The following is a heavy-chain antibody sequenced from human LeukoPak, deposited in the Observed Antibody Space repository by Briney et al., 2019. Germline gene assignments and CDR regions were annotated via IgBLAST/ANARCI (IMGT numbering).Heavy chain of an antibody. D-gene: IGHD1-26*01. CDR1: GFTFTNYG. CDR2: ISGAGDNT. Sequence: SGGSLRLSCAASGFTFTNYGMNWVRQAPGKGLEWVSAISGAGDNTYYADSVKGRFTISRDNSKSTLYLQMNSLRAEDTALYYCTRLHRATYGSYYYPAYWGQGTLVTVSS. CDR3: TRLHRATYGSYYYPAY. J-gene: IGHJ4*02. V-gene: IGHV3-23*01.